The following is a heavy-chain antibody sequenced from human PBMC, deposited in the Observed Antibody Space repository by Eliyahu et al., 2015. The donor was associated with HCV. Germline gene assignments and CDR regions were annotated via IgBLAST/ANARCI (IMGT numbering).Heavy chain of an antibody. CDR3: ARPIAAAGYYYYYYGMDV. D-gene: IGHD6-13*01. CDR2: IIPILGIA. Sequence: QVQLVQSGAEVKKPGSSVKVSCKASGGTFSSYAISWVRQAPGQGLEWMGRIIPILGIANYAQKFQGRVTITADKSTSTAYMELSSLRSEDTAVYYCARPIAAAGYYYYYYGMDVWGQGTTVTVSS. J-gene: IGHJ6*02. V-gene: IGHV1-69*04. CDR1: GGTFSSYA.